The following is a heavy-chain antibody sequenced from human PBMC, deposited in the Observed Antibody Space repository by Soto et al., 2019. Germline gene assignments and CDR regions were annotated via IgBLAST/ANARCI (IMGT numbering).Heavy chain of an antibody. CDR2: ITWNSGSL. Sequence: EVQLVESGGGLVQPGRSLRLSCAASGFTFSNYAMHWVRQAPGKGLEWVSLITWNSGSLSYPDSVKGRFTISRDNAKNSLYLDMNSLRPEDTALYYCANSFGSGSYPFDSWGQGTLVTVSS. V-gene: IGHV3-9*01. CDR1: GFTFSNYA. CDR3: ANSFGSGSYPFDS. D-gene: IGHD3-10*01. J-gene: IGHJ4*02.